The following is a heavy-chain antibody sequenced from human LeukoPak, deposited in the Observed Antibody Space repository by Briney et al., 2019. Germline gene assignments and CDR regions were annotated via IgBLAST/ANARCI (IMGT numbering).Heavy chain of an antibody. CDR3: ASGLSQGY. Sequence: GGSLRLSCAASGFTFSSYSMNWVRQAPGKGLEWVSYISSSSSTIYYADSVKGRFTISRDNAKNSLYLQMNSLRAEDTAVYYCASGLSQGYWGQGTLVTVSS. CDR1: GFTFSSYS. D-gene: IGHD2/OR15-2a*01. J-gene: IGHJ4*02. CDR2: ISSSSSTI. V-gene: IGHV3-48*04.